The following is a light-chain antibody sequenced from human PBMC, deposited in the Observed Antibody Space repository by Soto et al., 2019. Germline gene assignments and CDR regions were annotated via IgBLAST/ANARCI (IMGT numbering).Light chain of an antibody. CDR2: DAS. CDR3: QPYNNWPLT. V-gene: IGKV3D-15*01. CDR1: QSVDND. Sequence: EIVMTQSPATLSVSPGDRATLSCRASQSVDNDLAWYQQKPGQPPRLLIYDASTRSTGIPARFSGSQSGTEFTLTISSLLSEDVAVDFCQPYNNWPLTFGGGTKVETK. J-gene: IGKJ4*01.